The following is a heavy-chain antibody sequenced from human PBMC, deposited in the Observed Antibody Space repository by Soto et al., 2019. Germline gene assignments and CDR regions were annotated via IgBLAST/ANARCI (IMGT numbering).Heavy chain of an antibody. J-gene: IGHJ6*02. CDR1: GFTFSSYG. Sequence: QVQLVESGGGVVQPGRSLRLSCAASGFTFSSYGMHWVRQAPGKGLEWVAVIWYEGSNKYYADSVKGRFTISRDNSKKTTYTHMNSLRAEDTAVYYCARDLAAAGSIGPPKQVYYYYGMDVWGQGTTVTVSS. V-gene: IGHV3-33*01. CDR2: IWYEGSNK. D-gene: IGHD6-13*01. CDR3: ARDLAAAGSIGPPKQVYYYYGMDV.